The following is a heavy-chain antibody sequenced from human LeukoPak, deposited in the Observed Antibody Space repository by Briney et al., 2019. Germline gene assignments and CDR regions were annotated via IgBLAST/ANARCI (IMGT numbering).Heavy chain of an antibody. D-gene: IGHD3-10*01. V-gene: IGHV3-30*02. CDR3: AKIIWLGDSVDY. Sequence: GGSLRLSCAASGFAFSSNGMHWVRQAPGKGLEWVAFIRYDGSNKYYADSVKGRFTISRDNSKNTLYLQMNSLRAEDTAVYYCAKIIWLGDSVDYWGQGTLVTVSS. J-gene: IGHJ4*02. CDR1: GFAFSSNG. CDR2: IRYDGSNK.